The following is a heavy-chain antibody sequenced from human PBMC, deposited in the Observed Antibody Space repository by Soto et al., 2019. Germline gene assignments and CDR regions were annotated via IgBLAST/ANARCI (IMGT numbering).Heavy chain of an antibody. D-gene: IGHD1-1*01. Sequence: ASVKVSCKASGYTFSTHAMHWVRQAPGQSLEWMGWIHGGTGQTKHSHRFQDRVSITRDTSPSTAYMELSSLRSEDTAVYYCARGKGMEENYYYYGLDIWGQGPTV. CDR1: GYTFSTHA. V-gene: IGHV1-3*01. J-gene: IGHJ6*01. CDR3: ARGKGMEENYYYYGLDI. CDR2: IHGGTGQT.